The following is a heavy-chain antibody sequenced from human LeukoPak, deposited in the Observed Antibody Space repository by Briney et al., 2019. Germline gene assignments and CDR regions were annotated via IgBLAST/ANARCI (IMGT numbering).Heavy chain of an antibody. CDR3: ARDPYSGAYGNTYYYYMDV. V-gene: IGHV3-21*01. CDR1: GFSFSSYN. J-gene: IGHJ6*03. D-gene: IGHD1-26*01. CDR2: ITTGSTYT. Sequence: GGSLRLSSAASGFSFSSYNMDWVRQTPGKGLEGRSSITTGSTYTFYADSVKGRFPITRDNARKSLYLQMNSLTAEDTAVYYCARDPYSGAYGNTYYYYMDVWGNGTTVTLSS.